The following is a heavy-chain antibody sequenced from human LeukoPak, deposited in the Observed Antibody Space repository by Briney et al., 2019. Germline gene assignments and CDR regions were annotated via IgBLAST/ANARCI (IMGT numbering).Heavy chain of an antibody. CDR2: ISGSGGST. CDR1: GFTFSSYV. CDR3: AKDLYSGYDLAYYFDY. Sequence: PGGSLRLSCAASGFTFSSYVMSWVRQAPGKGLEWVSAISGSGGSTYYADSVKGRFTISRDNSKNTLYLQMNSLRAEDTAVYYCAKDLYSGYDLAYYFDYWGQGTLVTVSS. D-gene: IGHD5-12*01. J-gene: IGHJ4*02. V-gene: IGHV3-23*01.